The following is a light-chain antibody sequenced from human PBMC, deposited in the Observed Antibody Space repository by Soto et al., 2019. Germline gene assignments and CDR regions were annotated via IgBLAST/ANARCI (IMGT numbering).Light chain of an antibody. Sequence: EIVLTQSPGTLPLSPGERATLSCRASQSVNNNYLAWYQQRPAQAPRLLIPGQSSRATGIPDRFSGSGSGTDFTLTISRLEPEDFAVYYCQKYGGSIPFGGGTKVEIK. J-gene: IGKJ4*01. CDR2: GQS. CDR3: QKYGGSIP. V-gene: IGKV3-20*01. CDR1: QSVNNNY.